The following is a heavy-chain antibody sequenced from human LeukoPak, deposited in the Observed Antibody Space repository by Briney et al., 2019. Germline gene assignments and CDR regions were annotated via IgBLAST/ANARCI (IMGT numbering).Heavy chain of an antibody. D-gene: IGHD1-14*01. V-gene: IGHV3-9*01. CDR3: AKASGTGTFDY. CDR1: GFIFSNYG. CDR2: ISWNSGRI. J-gene: IGHJ4*02. Sequence: PGGSLRLSCAASGFIFSNYGMSWVRQAPGKGLEWVSGISWNSGRIGYADSVKGRFTISRDNAKNSLSLQMNSLRAEDTALYYCAKASGTGTFDYWGQGTLVTVSS.